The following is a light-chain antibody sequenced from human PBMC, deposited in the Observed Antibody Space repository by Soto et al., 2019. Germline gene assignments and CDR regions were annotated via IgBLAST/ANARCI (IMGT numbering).Light chain of an antibody. Sequence: QSVLTQPRSVPGSPGQSVTISCTGTGNGVGAYNYVSWYQQHPGRPPKLLIYGVVRWPSGVPDRFSGSKSGNTASLTISGLQAEDEADYFCCSYAGGYTYLFGTGTKVTVL. CDR1: GNGVGAYNY. CDR3: CSYAGGYTYL. V-gene: IGLV2-11*01. J-gene: IGLJ1*01. CDR2: GVV.